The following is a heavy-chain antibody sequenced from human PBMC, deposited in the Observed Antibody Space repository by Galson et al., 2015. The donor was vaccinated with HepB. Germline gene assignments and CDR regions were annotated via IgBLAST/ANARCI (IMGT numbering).Heavy chain of an antibody. V-gene: IGHV3-30*04. CDR2: ISYDGSNK. D-gene: IGHD3-10*01. J-gene: IGHJ6*02. Sequence: SLRLSCAASGFTFSSYAMNWVRQAPGKGLEWVAVISYDGSNKYYADSVKGRFTISRDNSKNTLYLQMNSLIAEDTAVYYCARDITMVRGVMAKPGYYYYGMDVWGQGTTVTVSS. CDR3: ARDITMVRGVMAKPGYYYYGMDV. CDR1: GFTFSSYA.